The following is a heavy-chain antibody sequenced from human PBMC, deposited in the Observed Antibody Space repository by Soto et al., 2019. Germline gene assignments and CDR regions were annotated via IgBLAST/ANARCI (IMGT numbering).Heavy chain of an antibody. CDR1: GYPVTAYY. CDR3: ARGGGVGVAGSAAFEM. V-gene: IGHV1-2*02. D-gene: IGHD3-3*01. J-gene: IGHJ3*02. Sequence: QLHLVQSGAVVKKPGASVTVSCSASGYPVTAYYMHWVRQAPGRGLEWMGGINPATGAAKYTQTFQCRVTMTRDTTTSTDFMELSGLTSEDTAVFYCARGGGVGVAGSAAFEMWGQGTLVTVSS. CDR2: INPATGAA.